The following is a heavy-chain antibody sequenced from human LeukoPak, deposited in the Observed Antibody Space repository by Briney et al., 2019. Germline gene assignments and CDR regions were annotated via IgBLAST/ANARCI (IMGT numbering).Heavy chain of an antibody. CDR3: AREATGTGDSSGYYPQDAFDI. J-gene: IGHJ3*02. V-gene: IGHV4-59*01. CDR2: IYYSGST. D-gene: IGHD3-22*01. Sequence: SETLSLTCTVSGGSISSYYWSWIRQPPGNGLEWIGYIYYSGSTNYNPSLKSRVTISVDTSKNQFSLKLSSVTAADTAVYYCAREATGTGDSSGYYPQDAFDIWGQGTMVTASS. CDR1: GGSISSYY.